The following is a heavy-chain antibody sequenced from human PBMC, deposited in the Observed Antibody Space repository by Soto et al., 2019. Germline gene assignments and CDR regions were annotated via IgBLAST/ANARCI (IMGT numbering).Heavy chain of an antibody. D-gene: IGHD2-2*02. J-gene: IGHJ5*02. V-gene: IGHV4-31*03. CDR1: GGSISSGGYY. CDR3: ARTRCSSTSCYRLDP. CDR2: IYYSGST. Sequence: SETLSLTCTVSGGSISSGGYYWSWIRQHPGKGLEWIGYIYYSGSTYYNPSLKSRVTISVDTSKNQFSLKLSSVTAADTAVYYCARTRCSSTSCYRLDPWGQGTLVTVS.